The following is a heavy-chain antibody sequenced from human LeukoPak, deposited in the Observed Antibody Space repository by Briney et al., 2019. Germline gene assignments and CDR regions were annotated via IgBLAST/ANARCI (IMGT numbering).Heavy chain of an antibody. J-gene: IGHJ4*02. CDR2: INPNSGFT. V-gene: IGHV1-2*02. Sequence: GASVKVSCKASGYPFTGYYLHWVRQAPGQGLEWMGWINPNSGFTNYAQKFQGRVTMTRDTSISTAYMELSRLRSDDTAVYYCARLADCSSFSCRAFDYWGQGTLVTVSS. CDR1: GYPFTGYY. CDR3: ARLADCSSFSCRAFDY. D-gene: IGHD2-2*01.